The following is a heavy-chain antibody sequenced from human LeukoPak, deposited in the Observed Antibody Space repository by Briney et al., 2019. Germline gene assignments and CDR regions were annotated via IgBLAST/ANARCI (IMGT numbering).Heavy chain of an antibody. CDR3: AKDRARKYYDSSGLDY. D-gene: IGHD3-22*01. V-gene: IGHV3-9*01. J-gene: IGHJ4*02. CDR2: ISWNSGSI. CDR1: GFTFDDYA. Sequence: PGGSLRLSCAASGFTFDDYAMHWVRQAPGKGLEWVSGISWNSGSIGYADSVKGRFTISRDNAKNSLYLQMNSLRAEDTALYYCAKDRARKYYDSSGLDYWGQGTLVTVSS.